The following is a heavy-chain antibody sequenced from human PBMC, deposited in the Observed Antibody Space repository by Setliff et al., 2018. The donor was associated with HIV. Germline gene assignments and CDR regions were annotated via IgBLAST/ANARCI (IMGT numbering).Heavy chain of an antibody. CDR1: GGSITGYY. CDR3: ARHRDSGTYPLDY. Sequence: PSETLSLTCTVSGGSITGYYWSWIRQPPGKGLEWIGWIYYSGNTRYNPSLKSRVTISLDTSKNRFSLQLTSVTAADTAVYYCARHRDSGTYPLDYWGQGTLVTVSS. J-gene: IGHJ4*02. V-gene: IGHV4-59*08. D-gene: IGHD1-26*01. CDR2: IYYSGNT.